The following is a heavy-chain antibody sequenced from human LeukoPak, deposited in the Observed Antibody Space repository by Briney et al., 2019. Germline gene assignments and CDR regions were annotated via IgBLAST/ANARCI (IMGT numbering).Heavy chain of an antibody. V-gene: IGHV3-33*01. D-gene: IGHD3-10*01. CDR1: GFTFSTYG. J-gene: IGHJ4*02. CDR2: IWYDGSNK. Sequence: GGSLRLSCAASGFTFSTYGMHWVRQAPGKGLEWLTDIWYDGSNKYYTDSVKGRFTISRDNSKNTLYLQMSSLRAEDTAVYYCARDSNSYGSGAAIDYWGQGTLVTVSS. CDR3: ARDSNSYGSGAAIDY.